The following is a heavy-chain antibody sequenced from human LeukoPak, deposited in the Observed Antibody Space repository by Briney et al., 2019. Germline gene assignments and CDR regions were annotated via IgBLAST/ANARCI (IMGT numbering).Heavy chain of an antibody. J-gene: IGHJ5*02. Sequence: GGSLRLSCAASGFTFSSYAMSWVRQAPGKGLEWVSAISVGGASTYYADSVKGRFTISRDNAKNSLYLQMNSLRAEDTAVYYCARVVPIVVVPAAKNWFDPWGQGTLVTVSS. D-gene: IGHD2-2*01. CDR1: GFTFSSYA. V-gene: IGHV3-23*01. CDR2: ISVGGAST. CDR3: ARVVPIVVVPAAKNWFDP.